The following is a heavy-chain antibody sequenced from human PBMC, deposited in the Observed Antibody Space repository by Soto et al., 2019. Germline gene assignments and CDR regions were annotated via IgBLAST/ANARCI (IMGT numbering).Heavy chain of an antibody. D-gene: IGHD6-13*01. J-gene: IGHJ4*02. CDR2: INHSGST. CDR3: ARGHRSSWYYFDY. V-gene: IGHV4-34*01. Sequence: SETLSLTCAVYGGSFSGYYWSWIRQPPGRGLEWIGEINHSGSTNYNPSLKSRVTISVDTSKNQFSLKLSSVTAADTAVYYCARGHRSSWYYFDYWGQGTLVTVSS. CDR1: GGSFSGYY.